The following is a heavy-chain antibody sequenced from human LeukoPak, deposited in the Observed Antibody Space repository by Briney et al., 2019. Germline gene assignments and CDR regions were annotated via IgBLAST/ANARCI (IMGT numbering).Heavy chain of an antibody. CDR1: GYSFSSGYY. V-gene: IGHV4-38-2*01. D-gene: IGHD1-26*01. J-gene: IGHJ4*02. Sequence: SETLSLTCAVSGYSFSSGYYWGWIRQPPGKGLERIGSIYHSGSTYYNPSLKSRVTISIDTSKDQFSLKLNSVTAADTAVYYCARGSGLGGSSSGPWGEIFDYWGQGTLVTVSS. CDR2: IYHSGST. CDR3: ARGSGLGGSSSGPWGEIFDY.